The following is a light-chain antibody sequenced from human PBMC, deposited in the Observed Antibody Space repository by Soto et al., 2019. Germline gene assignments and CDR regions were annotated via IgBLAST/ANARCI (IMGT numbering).Light chain of an antibody. V-gene: IGKV3-11*01. Sequence: DIVMTQSPATLSVSPGERATLSCRASQSVSSYLAWYQQKPGQAPRLLIYDASNRATGIPARFSGSGSGTDFTLTISSLEPEDFAVYYRQQRSNWPITFGQGTRLEIK. J-gene: IGKJ5*01. CDR2: DAS. CDR1: QSVSSY. CDR3: QQRSNWPIT.